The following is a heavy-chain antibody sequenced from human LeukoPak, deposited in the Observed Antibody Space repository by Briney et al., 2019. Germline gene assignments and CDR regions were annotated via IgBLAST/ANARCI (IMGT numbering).Heavy chain of an antibody. D-gene: IGHD4-17*01. CDR2: ISSSSGYI. J-gene: IGHJ4*02. Sequence: GGSLRLSCAASGFTFSSYSMNWVRQAPGKGLEWVSSISSSSGYIYYADSVKGRFTISRDNAKNSLYLQMNSLRAEDTAVYYCAGTTVTTHPQKDYWGQGTLVTVSS. CDR1: GFTFSSYS. CDR3: AGTTVTTHPQKDY. V-gene: IGHV3-21*01.